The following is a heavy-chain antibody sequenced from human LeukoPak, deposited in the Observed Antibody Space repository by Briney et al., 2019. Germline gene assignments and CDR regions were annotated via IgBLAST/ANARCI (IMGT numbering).Heavy chain of an antibody. D-gene: IGHD3-10*01. V-gene: IGHV3-30*02. Sequence: GGSLRLSCAASGFSFSSYGMHWVRQAPGKGLKWVAFIWYDGNNEYYADSVKGQFTISRDSSKNMLYLQMNSLTTEDTAVYYCAKDPLPYGSGSYYFDYWGQGTLVTVSS. CDR1: GFSFSSYG. CDR3: AKDPLPYGSGSYYFDY. J-gene: IGHJ4*02. CDR2: IWYDGNNE.